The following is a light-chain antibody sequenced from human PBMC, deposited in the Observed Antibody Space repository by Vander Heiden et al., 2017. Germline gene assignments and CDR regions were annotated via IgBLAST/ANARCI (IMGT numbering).Light chain of an antibody. CDR3: QQYNNWPPGT. CDR1: QSVSSN. CDR2: GAS. J-gene: IGKJ3*01. V-gene: IGKV3-15*01. Sequence: EIVMTQPPATLSVSPGERATLSCRASQSVSSNLAWYQQKTGQAPRLLIYGASTRATGIPARFSGSGSGTEFTLTISSLQSEDFAVYYCQQYNNWPPGTFGPGTKVDIK.